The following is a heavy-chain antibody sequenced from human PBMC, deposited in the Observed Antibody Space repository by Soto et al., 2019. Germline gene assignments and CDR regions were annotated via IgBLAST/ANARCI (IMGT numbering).Heavy chain of an antibody. CDR3: AREFYDILTGYNWDYMDV. CDR1: GFTFDDYG. J-gene: IGHJ6*03. D-gene: IGHD3-9*01. Sequence: GGSLRLSCAASGFTFDDYGMSWVRQAPGKGLEWVSGINWNGGSTGYADSVKGRFTISRDNAKNSLYLQMNSLRAEDTALYHCAREFYDILTGYNWDYMDVWGKGTTVTVSS. V-gene: IGHV3-20*01. CDR2: INWNGGST.